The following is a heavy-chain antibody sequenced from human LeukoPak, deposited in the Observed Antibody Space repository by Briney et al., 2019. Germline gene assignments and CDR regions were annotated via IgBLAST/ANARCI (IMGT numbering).Heavy chain of an antibody. D-gene: IGHD3-3*01. Sequence: EASVKVSCTASGYTFTGYYMHWVRQAPGQGLEWMGWINPNSGGTNYAQKFQGRVTMTRDTSISTAYMELSRLRSDDTAVYYCARDPGRLRFLNAFDIWGQGTMVTVSS. CDR3: ARDPGRLRFLNAFDI. CDR2: INPNSGGT. V-gene: IGHV1-2*02. J-gene: IGHJ3*02. CDR1: GYTFTGYY.